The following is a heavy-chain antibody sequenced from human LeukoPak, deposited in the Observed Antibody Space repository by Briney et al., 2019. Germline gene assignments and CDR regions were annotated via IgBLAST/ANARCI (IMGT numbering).Heavy chain of an antibody. D-gene: IGHD6-13*01. V-gene: IGHV3-23*01. CDR3: AKGSSAVGGGLHADY. J-gene: IGHJ4*02. CDR2: ISGTGDST. CDR1: GFTFSSYV. Sequence: GGSLRLSCASSGFTFSSYVMTWVRQAPGKGLEWVSGISGTGDSTYYADSVKGRLTIPRDNSKNTIYLQMNSLRVEDTAVYYCAKGSSAVGGGLHADYWGQGTLVTVSS.